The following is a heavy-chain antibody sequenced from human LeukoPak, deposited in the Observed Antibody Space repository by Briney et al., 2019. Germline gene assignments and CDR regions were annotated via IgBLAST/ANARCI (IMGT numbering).Heavy chain of an antibody. J-gene: IGHJ5*02. D-gene: IGHD2-2*01. V-gene: IGHV3-30*02. CDR3: AKDMFPLDCSSTSCPTNWFDP. CDR2: IRYDGSNK. Sequence: GGSLRLSCAASGFTFSSYAMHWVRQAPGNGLEWVAFIRYDGSNKYYADSVKGRFTISRDNSKNTLYLQMNSLRAEDTAVYYCAKDMFPLDCSSTSCPTNWFDPWGQGTLVTVSS. CDR1: GFTFSSYA.